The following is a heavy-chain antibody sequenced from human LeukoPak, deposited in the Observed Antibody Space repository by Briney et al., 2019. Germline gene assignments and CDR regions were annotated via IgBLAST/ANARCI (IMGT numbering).Heavy chain of an antibody. V-gene: IGHV5-51*01. J-gene: IGHJ4*02. CDR1: EYSFATYW. CDR2: IYPSDSDT. Sequence: GESLKISCQGSEYSFATYWIAWLRQMPGKGLEWMGIIYPSDSDTRYSPSFQGQVTIAADKSIKTAYLQWSSLKASDTAMYYCARPLQGIVGATGFDYWGQGTLVTVSS. CDR3: ARPLQGIVGATGFDY. D-gene: IGHD1-26*01.